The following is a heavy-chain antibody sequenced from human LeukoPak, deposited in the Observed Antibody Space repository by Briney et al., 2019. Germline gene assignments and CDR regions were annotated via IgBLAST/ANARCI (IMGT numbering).Heavy chain of an antibody. CDR3: ARVGCSGGSCYSGRGPFDP. J-gene: IGHJ5*02. V-gene: IGHV3-7*01. CDR1: GFTFSSYW. Sequence: GGSLRLSCAASGFTFSSYWMSWVRQAPGKGLEWVANIKQDGSEKYYVDSVKGRFTISRDNARNSLYLQMNSLRAEDTAVYYCARVGCSGGSCYSGRGPFDPWGQGTLVTVSS. CDR2: IKQDGSEK. D-gene: IGHD2-15*01.